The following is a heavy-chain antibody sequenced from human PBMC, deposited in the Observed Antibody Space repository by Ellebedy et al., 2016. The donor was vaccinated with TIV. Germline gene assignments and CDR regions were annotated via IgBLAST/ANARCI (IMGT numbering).Heavy chain of an antibody. Sequence: SGPTLVKPTQTLTLTCTFSGFSLSTSGVGVGWIRQPPGKALEWLALIYWNDDKRYSPSLKSRLTITKDTSKNQVVLTMTNMDPVDTATYYCARIYCSSTSCYNPFDYWGQGTLVTVSS. CDR1: GFSLSTSGVG. CDR2: IYWNDDK. V-gene: IGHV2-5*01. D-gene: IGHD2-2*02. CDR3: ARIYCSSTSCYNPFDY. J-gene: IGHJ4*02.